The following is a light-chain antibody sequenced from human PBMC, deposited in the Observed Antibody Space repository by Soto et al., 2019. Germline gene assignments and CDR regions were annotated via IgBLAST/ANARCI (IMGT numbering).Light chain of an antibody. J-gene: IGLJ2*01. CDR1: SSDIGRYNL. CDR3: GSYAGGASVV. V-gene: IGLV2-23*01. Sequence: QSALTQPASVSGSPGQSITISCTGTSSDIGRYNLVSWYQQHPGKAPKLMIYEDSERPSGVSNRFSGSKSGNTASLTISGLQPEDAADYYCGSYAGGASVVFGGGTKLTVL. CDR2: EDS.